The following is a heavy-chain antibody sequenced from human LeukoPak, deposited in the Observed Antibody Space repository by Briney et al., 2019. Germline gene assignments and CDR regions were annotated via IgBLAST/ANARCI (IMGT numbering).Heavy chain of an antibody. V-gene: IGHV4-59*08. CDR3: ARPGGQRLAHDAFDI. J-gene: IGHJ3*02. CDR2: IYYSGDT. D-gene: IGHD6-25*01. CDR1: GDSISSSY. Sequence: SETLSLTCTVSGDSISSSYWSWIRQPPGKGLEWIGYIYYSGDTKYNPSLKSRVTISIDTSKNQFSLKLSSVTAADSAVYYCARPGGQRLAHDAFDIWGQGTMVTVSS.